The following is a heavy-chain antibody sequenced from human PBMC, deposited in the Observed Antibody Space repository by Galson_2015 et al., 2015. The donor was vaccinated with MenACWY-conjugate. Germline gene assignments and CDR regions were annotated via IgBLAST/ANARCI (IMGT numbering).Heavy chain of an antibody. D-gene: IGHD5-18*01. J-gene: IGHJ5*01. CDR2: IYYSGST. CDR3: ARTPGGYSSGGQIDS. CDR1: GGSLTAYY. V-gene: IGHV4-59*01. Sequence: LSLTCSVSGGSLTAYYWAWIRQPPGKGLEWIGCIYYSGSTKYSPSLNSRVTTSVDTSNNQFSLKLSSVTAADTAVYYCARTPGGYSSGGQIDSWGQGSLVTVSS.